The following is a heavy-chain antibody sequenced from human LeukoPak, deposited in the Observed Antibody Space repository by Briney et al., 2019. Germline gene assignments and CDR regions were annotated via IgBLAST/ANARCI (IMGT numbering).Heavy chain of an antibody. J-gene: IGHJ4*02. V-gene: IGHV3-30*02. D-gene: IGHD3-22*01. Sequence: PGGSLRLSCAASGFTFSNYGVHWVRQAPGKGLEWVAFIRYDGSTKYYADSVKGRFTISRDNSKNTLFLQMNSLRAEDTAVYYCAKKGYYDGSGYYMYYFDHWGQGTLVTVSS. CDR1: GFTFSNYG. CDR2: IRYDGSTK. CDR3: AKKGYYDGSGYYMYYFDH.